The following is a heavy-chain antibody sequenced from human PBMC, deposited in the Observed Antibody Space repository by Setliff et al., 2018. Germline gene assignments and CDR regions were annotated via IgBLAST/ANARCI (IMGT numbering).Heavy chain of an antibody. CDR2: IIPIFGTA. J-gene: IGHJ6*02. CDR1: GGTFSSYA. D-gene: IGHD2-2*02. CDR3: ARDRQYCSSPTCYSSYFYYYGMDV. V-gene: IGHV1-69*13. Sequence: SVKVSCKASGGTFSSYAISWVRQAPGQGLEWMGGIIPIFGTANYAQKFQGRVTITADESTSTAYMELSSLRSDDTAVYYCARDRQYCSSPTCYSSYFYYYGMDVWGQGTTVTVSS.